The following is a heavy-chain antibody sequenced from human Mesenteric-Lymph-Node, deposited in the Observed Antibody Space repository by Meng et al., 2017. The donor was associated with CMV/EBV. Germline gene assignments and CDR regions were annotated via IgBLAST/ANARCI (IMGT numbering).Heavy chain of an antibody. CDR2: MNPNSGNT. Sequence: SGYTFTSYDINWVRQATGQGLEWMGWMNPNSGNTGYAQKFQGRVTMTRNTSISTAYMELSSLRSEDTAVYYCARGYSGRGYSGYVKYWGQGTLVTVSS. V-gene: IGHV1-8*01. CDR3: ARGYSGRGYSGYVKY. CDR1: GYTFTSYD. J-gene: IGHJ4*02. D-gene: IGHD5-12*01.